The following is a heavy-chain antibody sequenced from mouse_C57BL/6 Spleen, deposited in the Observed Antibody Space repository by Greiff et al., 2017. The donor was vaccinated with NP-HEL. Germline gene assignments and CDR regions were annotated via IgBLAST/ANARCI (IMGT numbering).Heavy chain of an antibody. J-gene: IGHJ3*01. CDR1: GYTFTSYW. Sequence: QVQLQQPGAELVKPGASVKLSCKASGYTFTSYWMHWVKQRPGQGLEWIGMIHPNSGSTNYNEKFKSKATLTVDKSSSTAYMQLSSLTSVDSAVYYCVFYYDYDGGFAYWGQGTLVTVSA. CDR2: IHPNSGST. CDR3: VFYYDYDGGFAY. D-gene: IGHD2-4*01. V-gene: IGHV1-64*01.